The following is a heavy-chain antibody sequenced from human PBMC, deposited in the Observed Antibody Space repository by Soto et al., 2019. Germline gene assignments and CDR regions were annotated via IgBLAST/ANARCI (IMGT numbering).Heavy chain of an antibody. CDR2: MYFGGSF. Sequence: SETLSLTCTVSGASVSDGYWSWIRQSPGKGLEWIGFMYFGGSFNYNPSLTSRVTISVETSTNQFSMKLTSVTAADTAVYCCARSYYDSIGFAVDPWGQGTLVTVSS. CDR1: GASVSDGY. J-gene: IGHJ5*02. CDR3: ARSYYDSIGFAVDP. V-gene: IGHV4-59*02. D-gene: IGHD3-22*01.